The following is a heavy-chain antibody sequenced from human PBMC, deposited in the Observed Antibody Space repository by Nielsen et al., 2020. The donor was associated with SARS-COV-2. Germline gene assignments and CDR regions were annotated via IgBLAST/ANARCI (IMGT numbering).Heavy chain of an antibody. J-gene: IGHJ4*02. D-gene: IGHD2-2*02. V-gene: IGHV3-66*01. CDR3: ARGHSIGASSYTFDY. Sequence: WIRQPPGKGLEWVSVIYSDGTTYYADSVRGRFTISRDNSKNTLYLQINSLRAEDTAVYYCARGHSIGASSYTFDYWGQGTLVTVSS. CDR2: IYSDGTT.